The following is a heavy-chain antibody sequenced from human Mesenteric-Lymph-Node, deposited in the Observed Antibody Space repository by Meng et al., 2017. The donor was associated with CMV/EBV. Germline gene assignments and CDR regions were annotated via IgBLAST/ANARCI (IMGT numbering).Heavy chain of an antibody. CDR2: IKQDGSEK. CDR3: ARDLSSHYYSSGNYYTLRWFDP. V-gene: IGHV3-7*01. J-gene: IGHJ5*02. D-gene: IGHD3-10*01. CDR1: RFTFSNSW. Sequence: GESPKISCAASRFTFSNSWMSWVRQAPGKGLEWVANIKQDGSEKHYVDSVKGRFTISRDNAKNSLYLQMNSLRAEDTALYYCARDLSSHYYSSGNYYTLRWFDPWGQGTLVTVSS.